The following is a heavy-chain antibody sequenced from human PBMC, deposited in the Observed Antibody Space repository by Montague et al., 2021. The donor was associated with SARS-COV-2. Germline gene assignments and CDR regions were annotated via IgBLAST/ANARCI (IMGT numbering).Heavy chain of an antibody. CDR3: TTRGGY. V-gene: IGHV3-15*01. J-gene: IGHJ4*02. Sequence: SLRLSCAASGFTFSNAWMSWVRQAPGKGLEWVGLIKSKTDGGTTDYAAPVKGRFTISRDDSKNTLYLQMNSLKTEDTAVYYCTTRGGYWGQGTLVTVSS. CDR1: GFTFSNAW. CDR2: IKSKTDGGTT.